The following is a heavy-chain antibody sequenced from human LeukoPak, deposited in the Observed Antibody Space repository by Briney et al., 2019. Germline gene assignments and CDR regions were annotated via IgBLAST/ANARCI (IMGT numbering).Heavy chain of an antibody. CDR1: GGSFSGYY. CDR3: AADARWGSGFDP. Sequence: PSETLSLTCAVYGGSFSGYYWSWIRQPPGKGLEWIGEINHSGSTNYNPSLKRRVTISVDTSKNQFSLKLSSVTAADTAVYYCAADARWGSGFDPWGQGTLVTVSS. D-gene: IGHD3-10*01. V-gene: IGHV4-34*01. J-gene: IGHJ5*02. CDR2: INHSGST.